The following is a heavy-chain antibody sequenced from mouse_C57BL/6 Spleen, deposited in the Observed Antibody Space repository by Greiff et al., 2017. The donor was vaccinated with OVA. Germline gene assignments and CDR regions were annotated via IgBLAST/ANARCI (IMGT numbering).Heavy chain of an antibody. CDR1: GYTFTDYE. D-gene: IGHD2-2*01. CDR2: IDPETGGT. J-gene: IGHJ2*01. V-gene: IGHV1-15*01. Sequence: VKLQESGAELVRPGASVTLSCKASGYTFTDYEMHWVKQTPVHGLEWIGAIDPETGGTAYNQKFKGKAILTADKSSSTAYMELRSLTSEDSAVYYCTSMVTTLDYWGQGTTLTVSS. CDR3: TSMVTTLDY.